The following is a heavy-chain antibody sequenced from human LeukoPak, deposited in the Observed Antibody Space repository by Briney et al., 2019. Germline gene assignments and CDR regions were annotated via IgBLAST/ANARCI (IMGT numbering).Heavy chain of an antibody. Sequence: GRSLRLSCAASGFTFNTSGIHWVRQAPGKGLEWVAFIRYDGSNKYYADSVKGRFTISRDNSKNTLYLQMNSLRAEDTAVYYCANTPRGFDYWGQGTLVTVSS. CDR3: ANTPRGFDY. CDR2: IRYDGSNK. CDR1: GFTFNTSG. D-gene: IGHD2-15*01. V-gene: IGHV3-30*02. J-gene: IGHJ4*02.